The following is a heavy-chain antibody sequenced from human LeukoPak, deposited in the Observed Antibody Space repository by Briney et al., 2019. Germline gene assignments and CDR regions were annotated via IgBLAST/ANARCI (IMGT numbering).Heavy chain of an antibody. D-gene: IGHD2-2*02. V-gene: IGHV1-46*03. CDR1: GYTFTSYY. Sequence: GASVKVSCKASGYTFTSYYMHWVRQAPGQGLEWMGIINPSGGSTSYAQKFQGRVTMTRDTSTSTVYMERSSLRSEDTAGYYCAGSGVVPAAINNWFDPWGQGTLVTVSS. CDR2: INPSGGST. J-gene: IGHJ5*02. CDR3: AGSGVVPAAINNWFDP.